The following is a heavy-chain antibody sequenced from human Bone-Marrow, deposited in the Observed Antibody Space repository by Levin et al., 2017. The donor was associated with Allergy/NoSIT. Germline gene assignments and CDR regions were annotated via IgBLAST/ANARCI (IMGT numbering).Heavy chain of an antibody. CDR1: GFTFSSYA. V-gene: IGHV3-23*01. D-gene: IGHD2-8*01. J-gene: IGHJ4*02. Sequence: GESLKISCAASGFTFSSYAMSWVRQAPGKGLEWVSYISGSGGSTDYADSVKGRFTISRDNSKNTLYLQMNSLRGEDTAFYHCAKDRKALNGFDYWSQGTLVTVSS. CDR3: AKDRKALNGFDY. CDR2: ISGSGGST.